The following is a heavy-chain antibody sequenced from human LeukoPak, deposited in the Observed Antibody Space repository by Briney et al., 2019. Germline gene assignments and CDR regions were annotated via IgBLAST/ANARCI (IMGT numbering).Heavy chain of an antibody. CDR3: ARVGEVGATVSLDY. V-gene: IGHV4-59*01. CDR1: GGSISSYY. D-gene: IGHD1-26*01. J-gene: IGHJ4*02. Sequence: SETLSLTCTVSGGSISSYYWSWIRQPPGKGLEWIGYIYYSGSTNYNPSLKSRVTISVDTSKNQFSLKLSSVTAADTAVYYCARVGEVGATVSLDYWGQGTLVTVSS. CDR2: IYYSGST.